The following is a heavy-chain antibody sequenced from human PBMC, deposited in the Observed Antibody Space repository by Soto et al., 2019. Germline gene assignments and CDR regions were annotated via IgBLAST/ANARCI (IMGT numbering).Heavy chain of an antibody. Sequence: EGSLRLSCAASGFTFSSYSMNWVRQAPGKGLEWVSYISSSSSTIYYADSVKGRFTISRDNAKNSLYLQMNSLRAEDTAVYYCATDLDRYCRSTSCDALGCDTWGQGT. J-gene: IGHJ5*02. CDR2: ISSSSSTI. V-gene: IGHV3-48*01. CDR3: ATDLDRYCRSTSCDALGCDT. CDR1: GFTFSSYS. D-gene: IGHD2-2*01.